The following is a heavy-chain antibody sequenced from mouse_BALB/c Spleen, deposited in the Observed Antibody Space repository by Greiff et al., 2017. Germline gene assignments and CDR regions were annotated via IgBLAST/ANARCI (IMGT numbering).Heavy chain of an antibody. V-gene: IGHV1-80*01. J-gene: IGHJ4*01. CDR1: GYAFSSYW. CDR2: IYPGDGDT. Sequence: VQLQQSGAELVRPGSSVKISCKASGYAFSSYWMNWVKQRPGQGLEWIGQIYPGDGDTNYNGKFKGKATLTADKSSSTAYMQLSSLTSEDSAVYFCARTDRSDAMDYWGQGTSVTVSS. CDR3: ARTDRSDAMDY. D-gene: IGHD2-14*01.